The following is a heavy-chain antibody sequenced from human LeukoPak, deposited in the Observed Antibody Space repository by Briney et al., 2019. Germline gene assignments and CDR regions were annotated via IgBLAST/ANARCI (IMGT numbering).Heavy chain of an antibody. J-gene: IGHJ4*02. CDR2: IKSNADGGTP. D-gene: IGHD2/OR15-2a*01. CDR3: TTFLHEYSPY. V-gene: IGHV3-15*01. CDR1: GFSFMNAW. Sequence: KAGGSLRPSCAASGFSFMNAWMIWVRQAPGKGLEWVGRIKSNADGGTPDYAAPARGRFTISRDDSKNTLYLQMNSLKTEDTAVYYCTTFLHEYSPYWGRGTLVTVSS.